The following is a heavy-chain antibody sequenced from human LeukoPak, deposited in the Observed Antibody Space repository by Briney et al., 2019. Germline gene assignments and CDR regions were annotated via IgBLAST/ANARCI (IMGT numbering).Heavy chain of an antibody. Sequence: PGGSLRLSCAASGFTFDDYAMHWVRHAPGMGLEWVSGISWNSGSIGYADSVKGRFTISRDNAKNSLYLQMNSLRAEDTALYYCAKDISGRGYSYGSYFDYWGQGTLVTVSS. CDR2: ISWNSGSI. V-gene: IGHV3-9*01. CDR1: GFTFDDYA. D-gene: IGHD5-18*01. CDR3: AKDISGRGYSYGSYFDY. J-gene: IGHJ4*02.